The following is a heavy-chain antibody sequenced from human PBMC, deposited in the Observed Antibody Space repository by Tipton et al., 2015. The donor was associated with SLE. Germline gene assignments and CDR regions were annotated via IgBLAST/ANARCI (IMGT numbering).Heavy chain of an antibody. CDR2: IYYSGST. Sequence: TLSLTCTVSGGSISSGSYYWSWIRQPPGKGLEWIGYIYYSGSTNYNPSLKSRVTISVDTSKNQFSLKLSSVTAADTAVYYCARALYGSGSYYKLRYYYYYYMDVGGKGTTVTVSS. J-gene: IGHJ6*03. CDR3: ARALYGSGSYYKLRYYYYYYMDV. V-gene: IGHV4-61*01. CDR1: GGSISSGSYY. D-gene: IGHD3-10*01.